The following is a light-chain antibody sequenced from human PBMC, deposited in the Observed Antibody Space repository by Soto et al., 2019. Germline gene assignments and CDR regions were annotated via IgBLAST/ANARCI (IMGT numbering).Light chain of an antibody. J-gene: IGKJ1*01. V-gene: IGKV3-11*01. Sequence: EIVLTQSQATLSLSPGERATLSCRASQSFSSSLAWYQQKPGQAPSLLIYDASNRATGIPARFSGSGSETDSTLTISSLEPEDFAVYYFQQRSNWPRTFGQGTKVAIK. CDR3: QQRSNWPRT. CDR1: QSFSSS. CDR2: DAS.